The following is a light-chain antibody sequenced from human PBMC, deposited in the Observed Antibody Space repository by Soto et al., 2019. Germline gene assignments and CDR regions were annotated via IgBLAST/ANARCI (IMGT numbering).Light chain of an antibody. Sequence: QSALTQPRSESGSPGQSVTISCTGTSSDVGGYEYVSWYQHHPGKAPKLIIYDVTKRPSGVPDRFSGSKSGNTASLTISGLQTEDEADYYCCSYAGYYTVYVFGAGTKLTVL. CDR2: DVT. V-gene: IGLV2-11*01. J-gene: IGLJ1*01. CDR1: SSDVGGYEY. CDR3: CSYAGYYTVYV.